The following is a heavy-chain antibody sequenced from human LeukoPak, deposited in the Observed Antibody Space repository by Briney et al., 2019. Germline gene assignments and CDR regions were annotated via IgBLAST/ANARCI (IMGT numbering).Heavy chain of an antibody. J-gene: IGHJ5*02. D-gene: IGHD2-2*01. CDR1: GGTFSSYA. V-gene: IGHV1-69*04. CDR3: ASHQPPPNDWFDP. CDR2: IIPILGTA. Sequence: SVKVSCKASGGTFSSYAISWVRQAPGQGLEWMGRIIPILGTANYAQKFQGRVTITADKSTSTAYMELSSLRSEDTAVYYCASHQPPPNDWFDPWGQGTLVTVSS.